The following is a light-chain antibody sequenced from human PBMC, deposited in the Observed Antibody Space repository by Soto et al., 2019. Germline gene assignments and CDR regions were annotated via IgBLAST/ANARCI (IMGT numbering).Light chain of an antibody. CDR2: GAS. V-gene: IGKV3-20*01. J-gene: IGKJ2*01. Sequence: EIVLTQSPGTLSLSPEERATLSCRASRSVSSTYLAWYQQKPGQAPRLLIYGASSRASGIPDRFSGSGSGTDFTLTISRLEPEDFAVYYCQQYGSSYTFGQGTNLEIK. CDR1: RSVSSTY. CDR3: QQYGSSYT.